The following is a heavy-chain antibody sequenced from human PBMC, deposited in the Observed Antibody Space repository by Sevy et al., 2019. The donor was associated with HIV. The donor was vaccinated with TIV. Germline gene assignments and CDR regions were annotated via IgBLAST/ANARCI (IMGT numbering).Heavy chain of an antibody. CDR1: GFTFGSYE. D-gene: IGHD3-22*01. CDR2: IISSGSSK. J-gene: IGHJ4*02. CDR3: ARGPHHYYDSSAFFDY. V-gene: IGHV3-48*03. Sequence: GGSLRLSCTASGFTFGSYEMNWVRQAPGKGLEWVSNIISSGSSKYYADSVKGRLTISRDNAKNSLFLQMNSLRAEDTAVYYCARGPHHYYDSSAFFDYWGQGTLVTVSS.